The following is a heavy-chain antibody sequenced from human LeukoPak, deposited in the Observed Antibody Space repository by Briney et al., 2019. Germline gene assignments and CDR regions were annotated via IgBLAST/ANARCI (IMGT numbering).Heavy chain of an antibody. J-gene: IGHJ4*01. CDR2: ISSNGGST. Sequence: GGSLRLSCSASGFTFSSYAMHWVRQAPGKGLEYVSAISSNGGSTYYADSVKGRFTISRDNSKNTLYLQMSSLRIEDTAIYYGVKSGPVGAIVEVYFDYWGRGTLVTVSS. CDR3: VKSGPVGAIVEVYFDY. D-gene: IGHD1-26*01. V-gene: IGHV3-64D*09. CDR1: GFTFSSYA.